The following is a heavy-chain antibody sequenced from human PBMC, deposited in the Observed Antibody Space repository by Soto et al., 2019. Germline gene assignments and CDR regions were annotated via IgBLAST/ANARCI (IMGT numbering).Heavy chain of an antibody. CDR2: ISAYNGNT. V-gene: IGHV1-18*01. CDR1: GYTFTSYG. CDR3: ARDRGYGSGSYYPYYFDY. Sequence: ASVKVSCKASGYTFTSYGISWVRQAPGQGLEWMGWISAYNGNTNYAQKLQGRVTMTTDTSTSTAYMELRSLRSDDTAVYYCARDRGYGSGSYYPYYFDYWGQGTLVTVSS. D-gene: IGHD3-10*01. J-gene: IGHJ4*02.